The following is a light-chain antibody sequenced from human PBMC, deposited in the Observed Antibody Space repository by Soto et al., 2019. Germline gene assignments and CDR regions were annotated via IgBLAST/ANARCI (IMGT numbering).Light chain of an antibody. Sequence: QSVLTQPPSVTGAPGQRVTISCTGNNSNIGAGSGVNWYQQFPDKAPKLLIYAHTHRPSGVPDRFSGSTSATSASLAITGLQTQDEADYYCQSFDSSLTGLIFGGGTKVTVL. CDR3: QSFDSSLTGLI. CDR2: AHT. J-gene: IGLJ2*01. CDR1: NSNIGAGSG. V-gene: IGLV1-40*01.